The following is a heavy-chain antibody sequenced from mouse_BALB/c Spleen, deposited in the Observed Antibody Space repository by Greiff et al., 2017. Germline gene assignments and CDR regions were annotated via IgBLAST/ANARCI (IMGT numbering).Heavy chain of an antibody. Sequence: EVKLMESGGGLVKPGGSLKLSCAASGFTFSSFGMHWVRQAPEKGLEWVAYISSGSSTIYYADTVKGRFTISRDNPKNTLFLQMTSLRSEDTAMYYCASIYYDFAYWGQGTLVTVSA. CDR1: GFTFSSFG. D-gene: IGHD2-4*01. V-gene: IGHV5-17*02. CDR3: ASIYYDFAY. CDR2: ISSGSSTI. J-gene: IGHJ3*01.